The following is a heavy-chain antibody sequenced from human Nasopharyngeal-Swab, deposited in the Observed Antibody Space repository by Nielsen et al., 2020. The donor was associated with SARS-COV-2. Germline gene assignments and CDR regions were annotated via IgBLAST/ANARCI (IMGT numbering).Heavy chain of an antibody. D-gene: IGHD4-17*01. CDR1: GFTFSSYG. CDR2: IWYDGSNK. J-gene: IGHJ6*02. V-gene: IGHV3-30*02. CDR3: AKERYGDYDYGMDV. Sequence: GGSLRLSCAASGFTFSSYGMHWVRQAPGKGLEWVAVIWYDGSNKYYADSMKGRFTISRDNSKNTLYLQMNSLRAEDTAVYYCAKERYGDYDYGMDVWGQGTTVTVSS.